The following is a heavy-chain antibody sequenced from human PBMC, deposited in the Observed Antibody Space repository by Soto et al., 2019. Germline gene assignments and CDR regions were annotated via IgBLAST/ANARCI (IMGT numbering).Heavy chain of an antibody. V-gene: IGHV4-59*08. CDR3: ARHENGDYGWYFDL. CDR1: GGSISSYY. J-gene: IGHJ2*01. Sequence: SETLSLTCTVSGGSISSYYWSWIRQPPGKGLEWIGYIYYSGSTNYNPSLKSRVTISVDTSKNQFSLKLSSVTAADTAVHYCARHENGDYGWYFDLWGRGTLVTVSS. CDR2: IYYSGST. D-gene: IGHD4-17*01.